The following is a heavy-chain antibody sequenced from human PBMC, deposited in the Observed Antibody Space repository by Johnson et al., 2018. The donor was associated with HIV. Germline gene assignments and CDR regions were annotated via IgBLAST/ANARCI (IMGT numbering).Heavy chain of an antibody. CDR2: IWYDGSNK. V-gene: IGHV3-33*06. CDR3: AKDLLEVVPYAFDI. CDR1: GFTFSSYG. J-gene: IGHJ3*02. D-gene: IGHD2-2*01. Sequence: QVQLVESGGGVVQPGRSLRLSCAASGFTFSSYGMHWVRQAPGKGLEWVAVIWYDGSNKYYADSVKGRFTISRDNSKNTLAMQMNSLRAEDTAVYYCAKDLLEVVPYAFDIWGQGTMVTVSS.